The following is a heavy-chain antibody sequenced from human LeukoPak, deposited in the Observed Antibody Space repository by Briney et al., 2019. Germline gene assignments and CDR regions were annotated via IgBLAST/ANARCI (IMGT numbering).Heavy chain of an antibody. D-gene: IGHD6-13*01. Sequence: ASVKVSCKTSGYSFTSYNLHWVRQAPGQRLEWMGIIKPSGGNTNYAQKFQGRVTMTRDTSTSTVYMELRSLRSDDTAVYYCARDGYSPNWFDPWGQGTLVTVSS. CDR2: IKPSGGNT. CDR1: GYSFTSYN. J-gene: IGHJ5*02. CDR3: ARDGYSPNWFDP. V-gene: IGHV1-46*01.